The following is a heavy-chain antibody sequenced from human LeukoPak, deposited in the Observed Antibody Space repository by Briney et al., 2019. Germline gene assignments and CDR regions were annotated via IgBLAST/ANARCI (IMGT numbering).Heavy chain of an antibody. D-gene: IGHD3-3*01. Sequence: PSQTLSLTCTVSGGSISSYYWSWIRQPPGKGLEWIGYIYYSGSTNYNPSLKSRVTISVDTSKNQFSLKLSSVTAADTAVYYCARQFGGFDPWGQGTLVTVSS. J-gene: IGHJ5*02. CDR3: ARQFGGFDP. CDR1: GGSISSYY. V-gene: IGHV4-59*08. CDR2: IYYSGST.